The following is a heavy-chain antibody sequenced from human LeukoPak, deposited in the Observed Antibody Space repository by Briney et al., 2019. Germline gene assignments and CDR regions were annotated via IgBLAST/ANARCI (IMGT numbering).Heavy chain of an antibody. CDR2: IYYSGST. J-gene: IGHJ4*02. D-gene: IGHD3-22*01. Sequence: PSETLSLTCTVSGGSISSSSYYWGWIRQPPGKGLEWIGSIYYSGSTYYNPSLKSRVTISVDTSKNQFSLKLDSVTAADTAVYYCARGRYYYDSSWDYWGQGTLVTVSS. CDR3: ARGRYYYDSSWDY. CDR1: GGSISSSSYY. V-gene: IGHV4-39*07.